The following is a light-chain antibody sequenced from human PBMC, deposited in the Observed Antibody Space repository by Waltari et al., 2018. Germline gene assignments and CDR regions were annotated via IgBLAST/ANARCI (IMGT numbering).Light chain of an antibody. Sequence: QSVLTQPPSVSAAPRQKVTISCSGSSSNIGNNYVSWYQQFPGTAPKLLIYDNNERPSGIPDLFSCSKSATSATLAITGLQTGDEDDYYCATWDSSLSAYVFGTGTKVSVL. CDR1: SSNIGNNY. V-gene: IGLV1-51*01. J-gene: IGLJ1*01. CDR2: DNN. CDR3: ATWDSSLSAYV.